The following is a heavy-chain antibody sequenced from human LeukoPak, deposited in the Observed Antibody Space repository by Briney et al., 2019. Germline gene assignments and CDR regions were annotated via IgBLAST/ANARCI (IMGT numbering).Heavy chain of an antibody. J-gene: IGHJ4*02. CDR2: ISGSGGGT. V-gene: IGHV3-23*01. CDR1: GFTFASYT. Sequence: GGSLRLSCAASGFTFASYTMNWVRQAPGKGLEWVSSISGSGGGTYYADSVKGRFVISRDNSKNMLYVQMNSLRAEDTAMYYCAKDMTAMVRGFDYWGQGTLVTVSS. D-gene: IGHD5-18*01. CDR3: AKDMTAMVRGFDY.